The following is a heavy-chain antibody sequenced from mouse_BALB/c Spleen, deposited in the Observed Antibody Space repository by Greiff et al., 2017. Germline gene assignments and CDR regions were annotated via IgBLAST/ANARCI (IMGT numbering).Heavy chain of an antibody. Sequence: VQLQQSGPELVKPGASVKMSCKASGYTFTSYVMHWVKQKPGQGLEWIGVINPGSGGTNYNEKFKGKATLTADKSSSTAYMQLSSLTSDDSAVYFCARDDGYGYFDYWGQGTTLTVSS. J-gene: IGHJ2*01. D-gene: IGHD2-2*01. CDR2: INPGSGGT. CDR3: ARDDGYGYFDY. CDR1: GYTFTSYV. V-gene: IGHV1-83*01.